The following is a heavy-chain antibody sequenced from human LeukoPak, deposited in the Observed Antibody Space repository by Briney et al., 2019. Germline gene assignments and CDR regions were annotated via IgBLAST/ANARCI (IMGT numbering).Heavy chain of an antibody. CDR1: AFTFSSYS. CDR2: ISSSSSYI. D-gene: IGHD6-19*01. V-gene: IGHV3-21*01. Sequence: PGGSLRLSCAASAFTFSSYSMNWVRQAPGKGLEWVSSISSSSSYIYYADSVKGRFTISRDNAKNSLYLQMNSLRAEDTAVYYCARAPYSSGWYGFDYWGQGTLVTVSS. CDR3: ARAPYSSGWYGFDY. J-gene: IGHJ4*02.